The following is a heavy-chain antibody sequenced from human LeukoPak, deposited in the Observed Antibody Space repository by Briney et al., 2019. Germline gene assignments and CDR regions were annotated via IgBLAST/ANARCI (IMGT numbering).Heavy chain of an antibody. CDR3: ARILRGQGDY. D-gene: IGHD3-10*01. CDR2: IIPIFGTA. J-gene: IGHJ4*02. V-gene: IGHV1-69*05. CDR1: GGTFSSYA. Sequence: GASVKVSCKASGGTFSSYAISWVRQAPGQGLEWMGGIIPIFGTANYAQKLQGRVTMATDTSTSTAYMELRSLRSDDTAVYYCARILRGQGDYWGQGTLVTVSS.